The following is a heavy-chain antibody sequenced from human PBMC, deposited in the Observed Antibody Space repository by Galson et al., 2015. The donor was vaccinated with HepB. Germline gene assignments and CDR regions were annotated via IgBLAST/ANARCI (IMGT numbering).Heavy chain of an antibody. Sequence: SLRLSCAASGFTVSRDYMIWVRQAPGTGLEWVSVIYREGRTYYADSAKGRFTISRDNSKNTLYLQMNRLRDEDTAVYYCARVGWIVGATTDYWGQGTLVTVSS. V-gene: IGHV3-53*01. CDR3: ARVGWIVGATTDY. CDR2: IYREGRT. CDR1: GFTVSRDY. J-gene: IGHJ4*02. D-gene: IGHD1-26*01.